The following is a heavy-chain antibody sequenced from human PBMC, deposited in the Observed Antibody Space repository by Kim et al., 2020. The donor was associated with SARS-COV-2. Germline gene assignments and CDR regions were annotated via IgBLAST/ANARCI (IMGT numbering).Heavy chain of an antibody. V-gene: IGHV1-69*04. Sequence: SVKVSCKASGGTFSSYAISWVRQAPGQGLEWMGRIIPILGIANYAQKFQGRVTITADKSTSTAYMELSSLRSEDTAVYYCARDITGGNYYDSSGYGYWGEGTLGTVSS. CDR2: IIPILGIA. J-gene: IGHJ4*02. D-gene: IGHD3-22*01. CDR1: GGTFSSYA. CDR3: ARDITGGNYYDSSGYGY.